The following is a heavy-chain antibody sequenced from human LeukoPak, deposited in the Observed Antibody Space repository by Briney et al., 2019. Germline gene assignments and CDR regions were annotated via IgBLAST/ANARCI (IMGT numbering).Heavy chain of an antibody. CDR3: ARGGSIYGFLDY. CDR1: GYTFTGYY. V-gene: IGHV1-2*02. CDR2: INPNSGAT. D-gene: IGHD5-18*01. J-gene: IGHJ4*02. Sequence: ASVKVSCKASGYTFTGYYDHWVRQAPGQGLEWMGWINPNSGATNYAPRFQGRVTMTRDTSISTAYMDLSRLRSDDTAVYYCARGGSIYGFLDYWDQGTLVTVSS.